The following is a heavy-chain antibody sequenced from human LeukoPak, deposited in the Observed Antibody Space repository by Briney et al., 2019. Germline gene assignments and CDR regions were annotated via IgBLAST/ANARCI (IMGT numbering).Heavy chain of an antibody. CDR3: ALQRTLWQQLLDY. CDR1: GFTFSSYG. CDR2: ISGSGGST. D-gene: IGHD6-13*01. J-gene: IGHJ4*02. V-gene: IGHV3-23*01. Sequence: GGSLRLSCAASGFTFSSYGMSWVRQAPGKGLEWVSAISGSGGSTYYADSVKGRFTISRDNFKSTLYLQMNSLRAEDTAVYHCALQRTLWQQLLDYWGQGTLVTVSS.